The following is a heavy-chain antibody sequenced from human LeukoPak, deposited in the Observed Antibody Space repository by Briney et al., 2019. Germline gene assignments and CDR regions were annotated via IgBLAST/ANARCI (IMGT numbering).Heavy chain of an antibody. CDR3: ARGCDWFGELLCF. V-gene: IGHV1-2*02. D-gene: IGHD3-10*01. J-gene: IGHJ1*01. CDR1: GYSFIGYF. Sequence: ASVKVSCKASGYSFIGYFTHWVRQAPGQGPERMGWINPRGGATNYAQKFQGRVTMTRDTSINTLYMELSSLTSDDTAVYYCARGCDWFGELLCFWGQGTLVTVSS. CDR2: INPRGGAT.